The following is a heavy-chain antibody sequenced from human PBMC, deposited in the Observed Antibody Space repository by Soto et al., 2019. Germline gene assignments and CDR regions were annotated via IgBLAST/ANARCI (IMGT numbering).Heavy chain of an antibody. Sequence: PGGSLRLSCAASGFTFSSYAMSWVRQAPGKGLEWVSAISGSGGSTYYADSVKGRFTISRDNSKNTLYLQMNSLRAEDTAVYYCARSDIVVVVAATHFYYGMDVWGQGTTVTVSS. D-gene: IGHD2-15*01. CDR2: ISGSGGST. J-gene: IGHJ6*02. V-gene: IGHV3-23*01. CDR3: ARSDIVVVVAATHFYYGMDV. CDR1: GFTFSSYA.